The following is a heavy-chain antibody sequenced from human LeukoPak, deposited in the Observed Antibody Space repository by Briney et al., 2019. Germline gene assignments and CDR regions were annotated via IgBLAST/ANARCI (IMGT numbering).Heavy chain of an antibody. CDR3: AREGNYCSSTSCSFDY. CDR1: GYTFTGYY. V-gene: IGHV1-46*01. J-gene: IGHJ4*02. Sequence: ASVKVSCKASGYTFTGYYMHWVRQAPGQGLEWMGIINPSGGSTSYAQKFQGRVTMTRDTSTSTVYMELSSLRSEDTAVYYCAREGNYCSSTSCSFDYWGQGTLVTVSS. CDR2: INPSGGST. D-gene: IGHD2-2*01.